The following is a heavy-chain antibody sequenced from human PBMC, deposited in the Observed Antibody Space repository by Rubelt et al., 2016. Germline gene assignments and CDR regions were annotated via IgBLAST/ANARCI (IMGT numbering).Heavy chain of an antibody. V-gene: IGHV3-21*02. D-gene: IGHD3-16*02. CDR1: GFTFSSYS. CDR2: ISSSSSYI. Sequence: EVQLVESGGGLVKPGGSLRLSCAASGFTFSSYSMNWVRQAPGKGLEWVSSISSSSSYIYYADSVKGRFTISRDNAKNSLYLQMNSRRAEDTAVYYCARDRGSYRNDYWGQGTLVTVSS. CDR3: ARDRGSYRNDY. J-gene: IGHJ4*02.